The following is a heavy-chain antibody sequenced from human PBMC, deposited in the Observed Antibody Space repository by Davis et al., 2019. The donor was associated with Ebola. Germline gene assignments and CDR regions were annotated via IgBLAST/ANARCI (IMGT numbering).Heavy chain of an antibody. CDR3: ARIPLAVYDFRLRPNAFDI. D-gene: IGHD3-3*01. CDR2: INHSGST. J-gene: IGHJ3*02. Sequence: SETLSLTCAVYGGSLSNYYWTWIRQPPGKGLEWIGEINHSGSTNYNPSLKSRVTISVDTSKNQFSLKLSSVTAADTAVYYCARIPLAVYDFRLRPNAFDIWGQGTMVTVSS. V-gene: IGHV4-34*01. CDR1: GGSLSNYY.